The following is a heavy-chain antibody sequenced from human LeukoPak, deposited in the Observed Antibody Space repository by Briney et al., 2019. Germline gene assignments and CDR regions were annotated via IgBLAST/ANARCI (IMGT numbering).Heavy chain of an antibody. Sequence: GGSLILSCAASGFTFSSYAMSWVRQAPGKGLEWVSAISGSGGSTYYADSVKGRFTISRDNSKNTLYLQMNSLRAEDTAVYYCAKDYYDYVWGSYRSLPPDYWGQGTLSPSPQ. CDR1: GFTFSSYA. V-gene: IGHV3-23*01. CDR2: ISGSGGST. J-gene: IGHJ4*02. D-gene: IGHD3-16*02. CDR3: AKDYYDYVWGSYRSLPPDY.